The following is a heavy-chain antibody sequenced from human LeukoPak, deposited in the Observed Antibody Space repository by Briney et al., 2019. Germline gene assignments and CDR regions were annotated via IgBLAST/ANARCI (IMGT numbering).Heavy chain of an antibody. CDR3: ARLRSYSDLDY. CDR1: GYSFATYW. CDR2: IYPGDSDT. V-gene: IGHV5-51*01. D-gene: IGHD3-22*01. Sequence: GESLKISCKGSGYSFATYWIGWARQMPGKGLEWVGIIYPGDSDTRYRPSFQGQVTISADKSSSTAYLQWSSLKASDTAMYYCARLRSYSDLDYWGQGTLVTVSA. J-gene: IGHJ4*02.